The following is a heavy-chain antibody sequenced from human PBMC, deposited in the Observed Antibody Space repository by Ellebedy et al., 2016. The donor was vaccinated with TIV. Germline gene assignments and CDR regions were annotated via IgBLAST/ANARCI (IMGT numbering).Heavy chain of an antibody. D-gene: IGHD6-13*01. CDR2: ISWKRNSR. CDR1: GFTFDEYA. J-gene: IGHJ4*03. Sequence: SLKISCAASGFTFDEYAMHWVRPAPGKGLQWVSGISWKRNSRVYADSVKGRFIISSDNSKNTLYLQMNSLRADDTAVYYCAREGSPLAAAGLSWGQGTPVTVFS. CDR3: AREGSPLAAAGLS. V-gene: IGHV3-9*01.